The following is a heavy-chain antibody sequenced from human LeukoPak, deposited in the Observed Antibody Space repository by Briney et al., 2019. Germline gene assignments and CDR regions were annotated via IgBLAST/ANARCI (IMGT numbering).Heavy chain of an antibody. CDR1: GFTFSSYW. CDR3: AKTPYYDILTGHDY. Sequence: PGGSLRLSCAASGFTFSSYWMSWVRQAPGKGLEWVANIKQDGSEKYYVDSVKGRFTISRDNSKNTLYLQMNSLRAEDTAVYYCAKTPYYDILTGHDYWGQGTLVTVSS. D-gene: IGHD3-9*01. V-gene: IGHV3-7*03. J-gene: IGHJ4*02. CDR2: IKQDGSEK.